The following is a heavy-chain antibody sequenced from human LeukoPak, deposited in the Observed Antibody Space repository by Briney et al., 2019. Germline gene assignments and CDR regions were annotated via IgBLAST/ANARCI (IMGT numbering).Heavy chain of an antibody. J-gene: IGHJ4*02. CDR3: ARVHGYSVGIYYFDF. CDR1: GYTFTSYA. D-gene: IGHD5/OR15-5a*01. Sequence: ASVKVSCKASGYTFTSYAISWVRQAPGQGLEWMGWISTYNGNTKYVEKFQGRVTMTTDTSTRTAYMEVRSLRSDDTAVYYCARVHGYSVGIYYFDFWGQGTLVTVSS. V-gene: IGHV1-18*01. CDR2: ISTYNGNT.